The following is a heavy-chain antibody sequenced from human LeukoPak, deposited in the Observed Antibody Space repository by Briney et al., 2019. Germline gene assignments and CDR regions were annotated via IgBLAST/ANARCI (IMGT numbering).Heavy chain of an antibody. D-gene: IGHD3-10*01. V-gene: IGHV3-48*04. CDR3: ARVGPLTDFFTYGSGDS. J-gene: IGHJ4*02. CDR1: TFTFSSYN. Sequence: GGSLRLSCAASTFTFSSYNMNWVRQAPGKGLEWVSYISSSSSTIYYADSVKGRFTISRDNAKNSLYLQMNSLRAEDTAVYYCARVGPLTDFFTYGSGDSWGQGTLVTVSS. CDR2: ISSSSSTI.